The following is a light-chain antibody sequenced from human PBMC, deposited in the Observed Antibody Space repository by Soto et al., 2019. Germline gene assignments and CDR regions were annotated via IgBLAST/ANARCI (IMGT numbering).Light chain of an antibody. CDR1: QSLSSGY. J-gene: IGKJ1*01. V-gene: IGKV3-20*01. CDR2: AAS. Sequence: EIVLTQSPGTLSLSPGERATLSCRASQSLSSGYLAWYQQKPGQAPRILIYAASSRATGIPDRLSGSGSGTDFTLTISRLEPEDFAVYYCHQYDTSPRTFGQGTKVDI. CDR3: HQYDTSPRT.